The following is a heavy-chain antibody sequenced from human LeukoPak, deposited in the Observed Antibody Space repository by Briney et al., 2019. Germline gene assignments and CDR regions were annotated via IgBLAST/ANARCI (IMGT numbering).Heavy chain of an antibody. J-gene: IGHJ4*02. V-gene: IGHV3-21*01. D-gene: IGHD1-7*01. CDR2: LSTSSSYI. CDR3: ARAHNWKYGSFDF. Sequence: PGGSLRLSCAASGFSFSSYNLNWVRQAPGKGLEWVSSLSTSSSYIYYADSVKGRFTISRDNAKNSLYLQMNSLRAEDTAVYYCARAHNWKYGSFDFWGQGTLVTVSS. CDR1: GFSFSSYN.